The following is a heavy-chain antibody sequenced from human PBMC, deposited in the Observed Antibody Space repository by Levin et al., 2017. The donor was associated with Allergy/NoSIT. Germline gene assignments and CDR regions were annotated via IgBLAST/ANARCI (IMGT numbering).Heavy chain of an antibody. CDR1: GIIFSSYA. Sequence: PGGSLRLSCAASGIIFSSYAMHWVRQAPGKGLEWVAVISYDGSKRYYPDSVTGRFTISRDNSKNTLYLQMNSLRIEDTAVYFCARDRGSLLWFGQSMDVWGQGTTVTVSS. J-gene: IGHJ6*02. D-gene: IGHD3-10*01. V-gene: IGHV3-30-3*01. CDR3: ARDRGSLLWFGQSMDV. CDR2: ISYDGSKR.